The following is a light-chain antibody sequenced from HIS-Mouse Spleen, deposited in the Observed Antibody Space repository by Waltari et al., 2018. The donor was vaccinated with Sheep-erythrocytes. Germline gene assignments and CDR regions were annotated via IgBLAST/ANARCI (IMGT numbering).Light chain of an antibody. CDR2: EGS. CDR1: SSDVGSYNL. J-gene: IGLJ3*02. Sequence: QSALTQPASVSGSPGQSITISCTGTSSDVGSYNLVSWYQQHPGKAPKLMIYEGSKRPSWVSNRFSCSMSGNTASLTITGLQAEDEADYYCCSYAGSSTPWVFGGGTKLTVL. CDR3: CSYAGSSTPWV. V-gene: IGLV2-23*01.